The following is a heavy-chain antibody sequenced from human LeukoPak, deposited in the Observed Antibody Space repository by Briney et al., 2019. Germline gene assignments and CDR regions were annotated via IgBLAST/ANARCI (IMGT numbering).Heavy chain of an antibody. J-gene: IGHJ6*02. Sequence: SETLSLTCTVSGYSISNGYYWGWIRQPPGKGLERIGHMYHSGISFYNPSLKSRVTISLDTSKNQFSLRLTSVTAADTAVYYCARVPAYYYGMDVWGQGTTVTVSS. V-gene: IGHV4-38-2*02. CDR1: GYSISNGYY. CDR2: MYHSGIS. CDR3: ARVPAYYYGMDV. D-gene: IGHD2-2*01.